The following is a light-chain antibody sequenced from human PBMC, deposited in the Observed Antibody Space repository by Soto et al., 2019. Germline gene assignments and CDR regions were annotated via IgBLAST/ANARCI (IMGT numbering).Light chain of an antibody. Sequence: DIQMTQSPSSLSASVGDRVTITCQASQDITTYLKWFQQKPGKAPKLLIYGASNLETGVPSRFSGRGSGTDFTFAISSLQPEDIATYYCQQYDTIQYTFGQGTKLEIK. CDR3: QQYDTIQYT. V-gene: IGKV1-33*01. J-gene: IGKJ2*01. CDR2: GAS. CDR1: QDITTY.